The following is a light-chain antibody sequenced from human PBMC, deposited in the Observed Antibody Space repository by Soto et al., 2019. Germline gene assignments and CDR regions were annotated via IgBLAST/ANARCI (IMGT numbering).Light chain of an antibody. CDR1: SSDVGGYNH. J-gene: IGLJ2*01. CDR3: CSYTSLSTVV. CDR2: AVS. V-gene: IGLV2-14*01. Sequence: QSALTQPASVSGSPGQSITISCTGTSSDVGGYNHVSWYQHSPGKAPKLILFAVSDRPSGVSHRFSGSKSGNTASLTISGLQADDETDYYCCSYTSLSTVVFGGGTQLTVL.